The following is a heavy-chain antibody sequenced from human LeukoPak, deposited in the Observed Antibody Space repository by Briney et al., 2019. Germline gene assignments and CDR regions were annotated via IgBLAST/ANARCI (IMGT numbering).Heavy chain of an antibody. Sequence: GESLKISCKGSGYSFTSYWIGWVRQMPGKGLEWMGIIYPGDSDTRYSPSFQGQVTISADKSISTAYLQWSSLKASDAAMYYCASYSGYGGTTVGFDYWGQGTLVTVSS. CDR2: IYPGDSDT. CDR1: GYSFTSYW. J-gene: IGHJ4*02. V-gene: IGHV5-51*01. D-gene: IGHD4-23*01. CDR3: ASYSGYGGTTVGFDY.